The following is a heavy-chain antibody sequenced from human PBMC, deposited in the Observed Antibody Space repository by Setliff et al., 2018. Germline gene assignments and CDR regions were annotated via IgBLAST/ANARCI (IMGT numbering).Heavy chain of an antibody. Sequence: SVKVSCKVAGDTFTNHAISWVRQAPGQGLEWMGGVIPLLETSKYAQKFQGRVTITGDQTTNTAHMEVSRLRSEDTAVYYCARTKMDVVAAAAKYTSLDVWGQGTSVTAP. J-gene: IGHJ6*02. CDR1: GDTFTNHA. V-gene: IGHV1-69*10. D-gene: IGHD6-13*01. CDR3: ARTKMDVVAAAAKYTSLDV. CDR2: VIPLLETS.